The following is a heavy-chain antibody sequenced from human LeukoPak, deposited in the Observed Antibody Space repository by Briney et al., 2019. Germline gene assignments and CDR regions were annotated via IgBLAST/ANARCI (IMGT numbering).Heavy chain of an antibody. CDR2: ISSSSSYI. Sequence: GGSLRLSGAASGFTFSSYSMNWVRQAPGKGLEGVSSISSSSSYIYYADSVKGRFTISRDNAKNSLYLQMNSLRAEDTAVYYCARDRPEYYDSSGSYDAFDIWGQGTMVTVSS. CDR3: ARDRPEYYDSSGSYDAFDI. J-gene: IGHJ3*02. D-gene: IGHD3-22*01. V-gene: IGHV3-21*01. CDR1: GFTFSSYS.